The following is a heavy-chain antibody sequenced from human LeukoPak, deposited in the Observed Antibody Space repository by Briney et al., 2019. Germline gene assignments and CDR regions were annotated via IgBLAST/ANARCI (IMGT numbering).Heavy chain of an antibody. Sequence: SGGSLRLSCAASGFTFSSYAMSWVRQAPGKGLKWVSAISGSGGSTYYADSVKGRFTISRDNSKNTLCLQMNSLRAEDTAVYYCAKDFIGYCSSTSCYWHAFDIWGQGTMVTVSS. CDR2: ISGSGGST. CDR3: AKDFIGYCSSTSCYWHAFDI. CDR1: GFTFSSYA. V-gene: IGHV3-23*01. J-gene: IGHJ3*02. D-gene: IGHD2-2*01.